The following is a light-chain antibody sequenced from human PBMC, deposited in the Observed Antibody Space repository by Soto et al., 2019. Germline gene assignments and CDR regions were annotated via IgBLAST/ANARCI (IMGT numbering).Light chain of an antibody. V-gene: IGLV1-51*01. CDR1: NIGNSY. Sequence: ELTQPPSVSVAPGQTARITCGGDNIGNSYVSWYHLLPGTAPRLLIYDNNKRPSGIPDRFSGSKSGTSATLDITGLQTGDEADYYCGTWDTRLRSLVFGGGTKLTVL. CDR2: DNN. CDR3: GTWDTRLRSLV. J-gene: IGLJ2*01.